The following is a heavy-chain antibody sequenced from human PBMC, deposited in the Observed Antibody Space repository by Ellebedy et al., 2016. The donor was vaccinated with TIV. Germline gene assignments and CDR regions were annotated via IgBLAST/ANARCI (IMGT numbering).Heavy chain of an antibody. CDR3: ARDQSTAVFDH. J-gene: IGHJ4*02. Sequence: AASVKVSCKASGYTFTNNAITWVRQAPGQGLEWMGWISTENRNTNYAQKFQGRVTLTTETSTNTAYMELKNLRSDDTAVYYCARDQSTAVFDHWGQGTLITVSS. CDR1: GYTFTNNA. D-gene: IGHD1-1*01. CDR2: ISTENRNT. V-gene: IGHV1-18*01.